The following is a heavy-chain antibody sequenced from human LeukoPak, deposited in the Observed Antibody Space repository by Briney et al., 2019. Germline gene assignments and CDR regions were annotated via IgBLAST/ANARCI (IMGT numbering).Heavy chain of an antibody. CDR3: ARDLAYGDYSRLDY. Sequence: GGSLRLSCAAPGLTFSSYWMSWVRQAPGKGLEWVANIKQDGSEKYYVDSVKGRFTISRDNAKNSLYLQMNSLRAEDTAVYYCARDLAYGDYSRLDYWGQGTLVTVSS. V-gene: IGHV3-7*03. J-gene: IGHJ4*02. CDR1: GLTFSSYW. CDR2: IKQDGSEK. D-gene: IGHD4-17*01.